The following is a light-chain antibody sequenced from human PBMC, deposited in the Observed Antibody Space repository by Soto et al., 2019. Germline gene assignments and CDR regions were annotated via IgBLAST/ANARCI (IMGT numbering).Light chain of an antibody. CDR2: GVA. Sequence: ILLTASPGTLSLSPMDRPTLSCNASQRVSSNYLAWYQQSPGQAPSLVIYGVASRATGIPAGFSGSGTGSDYTLTISRLEPEDFTLTSCLQNGNTRAFGQGTKV. CDR3: LQNGNTRA. V-gene: IGKV3-20*01. J-gene: IGKJ1*01. CDR1: QRVSSNY.